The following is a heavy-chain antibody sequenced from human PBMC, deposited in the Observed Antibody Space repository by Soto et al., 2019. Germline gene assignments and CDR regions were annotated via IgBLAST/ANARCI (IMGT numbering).Heavy chain of an antibody. CDR3: GGSSDRGAFDI. V-gene: IGHV3-11*01. CDR2: ISSSGSTI. Sequence: PGGSLRLSCTASRSTFGDYYMSWIRQAPGKGLEWVSYISSSGSTIYYADSVKGRFTISRDNAKNSLYLQMNSLRAEDTAVYYCGGSSDRGAFDIWGQGTMVTVSS. D-gene: IGHD1-26*01. CDR1: RSTFGDYY. J-gene: IGHJ3*02.